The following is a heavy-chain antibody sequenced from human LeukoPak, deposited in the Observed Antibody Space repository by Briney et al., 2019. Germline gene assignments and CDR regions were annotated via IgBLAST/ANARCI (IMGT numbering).Heavy chain of an antibody. V-gene: IGHV4-59*06. J-gene: IGHJ6*02. CDR3: ARGGYGDYNLYYYGMDV. CDR2: IYYSGST. Sequence: SETLSLTCTVSGGSINNYYWSWIRQHPGKGLEWIGYIYYSGSTYYNPSLKSRVTISVDTSKNQFSLKLSSVTAADTAVYYCARGGYGDYNLYYYGMDVWGQGTTVTASS. CDR1: GGSINNYY. D-gene: IGHD4-17*01.